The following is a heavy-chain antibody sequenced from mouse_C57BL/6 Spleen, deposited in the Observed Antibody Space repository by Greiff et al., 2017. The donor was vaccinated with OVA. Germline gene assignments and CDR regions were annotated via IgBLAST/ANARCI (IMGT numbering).Heavy chain of an antibody. Sequence: QVQLQQSGPELVKPGASVKISCKASGYAFSSSWMNWVKQRPGKGLEWIGRIYPGDGDTNYNGKFKGKATLTADKSSSTAYMQLSSLTSEDSAVYFCARRDLFAYWGQGTLVTVSA. V-gene: IGHV1-82*01. CDR2: IYPGDGDT. CDR3: ARRDLFAY. CDR1: GYAFSSSW. D-gene: IGHD3-3*01. J-gene: IGHJ3*01.